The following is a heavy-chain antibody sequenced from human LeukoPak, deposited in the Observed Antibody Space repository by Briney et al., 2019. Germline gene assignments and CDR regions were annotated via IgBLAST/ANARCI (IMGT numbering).Heavy chain of an antibody. J-gene: IGHJ5*02. D-gene: IGHD2-2*01. CDR1: GGSISSGSYY. CDR2: IYTSGST. V-gene: IGHV4-61*02. Sequence: TLSLTCSVSGGSISSGSYYWSWIRQPAGKGLEWIGRIYTSGSTNYNPSLKSRVTISVDTSKNQFSLKLSSVTAADTAVYYCARSLPAASWVVGFDPWGQGTLVTVSS. CDR3: ARSLPAASWVVGFDP.